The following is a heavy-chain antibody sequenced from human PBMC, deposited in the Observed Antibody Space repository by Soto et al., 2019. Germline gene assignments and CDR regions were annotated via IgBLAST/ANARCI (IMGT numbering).Heavy chain of an antibody. CDR1: GGSFSGYY. CDR2: INHSGRT. V-gene: IGHV4-34*01. CDR3: ARGVTYYDFWSGYSRLPIFDY. Sequence: QVQLQQWGAGLLKPSETLSLTCAVYGGSFSGYYWSWIRQPPGKGLEWIGEINHSGRTNYNPALKSRVTISVDTSKNQFALKLSSVTAADTAVYSCARGVTYYDFWSGYSRLPIFDYWGQGTLVTVSS. J-gene: IGHJ4*02. D-gene: IGHD3-3*01.